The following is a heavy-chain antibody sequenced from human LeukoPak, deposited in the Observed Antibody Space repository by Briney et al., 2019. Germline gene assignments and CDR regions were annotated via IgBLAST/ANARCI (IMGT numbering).Heavy chain of an antibody. CDR2: IDKKDKGYATAT. Sequence: GGSLRLSCAATGFTFRVSAIHWVRQSSGKGLEWVGQIDKKDKGYATATAYAASVKGRFTISRAVSINTAYLQVKSLKTEDASFYYCTRDSGTYNWFDPWGQGTLVTVSS. J-gene: IGHJ5*02. V-gene: IGHV3-73*01. D-gene: IGHD1-26*01. CDR1: GFTFRVSA. CDR3: TRDSGTYNWFDP.